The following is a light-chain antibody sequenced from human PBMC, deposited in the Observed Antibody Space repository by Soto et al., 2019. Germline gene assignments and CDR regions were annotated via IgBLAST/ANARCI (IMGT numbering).Light chain of an antibody. CDR1: QSVSSTF. CDR2: GAS. V-gene: IGKV3-20*01. J-gene: IGKJ1*01. Sequence: EIVLTQSPGSLSLSSGERATLSCRDSQSVSSTFFAWYQQRPGQAPRHLMYGASRRATGIPERFSGSGSGTDFTLTISRLEPEDFAVYYCQQFDSSVTFRQGTKVEIK. CDR3: QQFDSSVT.